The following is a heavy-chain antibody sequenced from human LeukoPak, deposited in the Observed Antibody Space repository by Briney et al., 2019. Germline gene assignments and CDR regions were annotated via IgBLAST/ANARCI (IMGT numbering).Heavy chain of an antibody. CDR1: GFTFDDYA. CDR2: ISWNSGYI. D-gene: IGHD1-14*01. Sequence: GRSLRLSCAASGFTFDDYAMHWARQVPGKGLEWVSGISWNSGYIGYADSVKGRITVSRDNAKNSLYLQMNSLRAEDTALYYCAKGNPGYRPLDFDYWGQGTLVTVSS. CDR3: AKGNPGYRPLDFDY. V-gene: IGHV3-9*01. J-gene: IGHJ4*02.